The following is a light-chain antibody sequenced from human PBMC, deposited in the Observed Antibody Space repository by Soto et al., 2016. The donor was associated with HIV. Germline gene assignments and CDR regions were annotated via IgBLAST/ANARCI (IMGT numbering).Light chain of an antibody. J-gene: IGKJ1*01. Sequence: DIQMTQFPSTLSASIGDRVTITCRASQSVSVWLAWYQQKPGKAPNLLIFKTSTLEIGVPSRFSGSGSGTDFTLTLSSVQPDDVGTYYCQQYNNVPWTLGQGTKLEMK. CDR3: QQYNNVPWT. CDR1: QSVSVW. CDR2: KTS. V-gene: IGKV1-5*03.